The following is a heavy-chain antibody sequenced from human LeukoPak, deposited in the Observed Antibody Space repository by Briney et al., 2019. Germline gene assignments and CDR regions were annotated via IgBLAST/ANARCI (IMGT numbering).Heavy chain of an antibody. CDR1: GFSFSAYW. Sequence: GGSLRLSCAASGFSFSAYWMTWVRQAPGKGLEWVATITQDGSQKYYVDSVQGRFTISRDNAEKSLFLQVSSLRADDAAVYYCATEDWFRFDSWGQGTLLTVSS. CDR3: ATEDWFRFDS. CDR2: ITQDGSQK. D-gene: IGHD3-10*01. J-gene: IGHJ4*02. V-gene: IGHV3-7*05.